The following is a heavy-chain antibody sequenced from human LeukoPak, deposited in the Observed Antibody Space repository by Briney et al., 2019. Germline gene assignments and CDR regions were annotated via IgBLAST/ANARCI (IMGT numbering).Heavy chain of an antibody. D-gene: IGHD2-2*01. CDR2: IYSDGSNK. CDR1: GFTFSSYA. Sequence: GGSLRLSCAAYGFTFSSYARHWVPQAPGKGLEWVAVIYSDGSNKSYADSVIVRFTISRDNSKNTLYLQMNSLRAEDTAVYYCARGAVGLFCSSTSCSRGHLDYCGQGTLVTVSS. V-gene: IGHV3-30-3*01. J-gene: IGHJ4*02. CDR3: ARGAVGLFCSSTSCSRGHLDY.